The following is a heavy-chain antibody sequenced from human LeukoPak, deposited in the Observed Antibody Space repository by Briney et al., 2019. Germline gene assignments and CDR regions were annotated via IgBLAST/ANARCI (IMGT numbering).Heavy chain of an antibody. J-gene: IGHJ5*02. CDR2: IYHSGST. D-gene: IGHD3-22*01. CDR1: GGSISSGGYY. V-gene: IGHV4-30-2*05. CDR3: ARDPLYYYDSSGYPT. Sequence: PSQTLSLTCTVSGGSISSGGYYWSWIRQPPGKGLEWIGYIYHSGSTYYNPSLKSRVTISVDTSKNQFSLKLSSVTAADTAVYYCARDPLYYYDSSGYPTWGQGTLVTVSS.